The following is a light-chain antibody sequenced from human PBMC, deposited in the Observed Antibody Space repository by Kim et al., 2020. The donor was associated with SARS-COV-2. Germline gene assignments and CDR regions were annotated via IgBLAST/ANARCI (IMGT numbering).Light chain of an antibody. CDR1: QSVSSK. V-gene: IGKV3-15*01. J-gene: IGKJ4*01. CDR3: QQYDTWPPVT. Sequence: VSPGERVTLSCRASQSVSSKLAWYQQKPRQAPSLLIYGASTRATTTTARFSGSGSGTEFTLVISSLQSEDFAVYYCQQYDTWPPVTFGGGTKVEIK. CDR2: GAS.